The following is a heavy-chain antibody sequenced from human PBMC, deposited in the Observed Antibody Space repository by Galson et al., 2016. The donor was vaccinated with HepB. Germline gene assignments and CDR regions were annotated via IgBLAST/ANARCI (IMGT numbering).Heavy chain of an antibody. J-gene: IGHJ4*02. CDR2: TSSSANSI. D-gene: IGHD2-15*01. V-gene: IGHV3-23*01. Sequence: SLRLSCAASGFIFTNYAMTWVRQIPGRRLEWVAGTSSSANSIYYADSVKGRFTISRDNSINTLFLYMNSLRAEDTGVYFCARKKLSIATDTTPVLESWGQGTLVTASS. CDR1: GFIFTNYA. CDR3: ARKKLSIATDTTPVLES.